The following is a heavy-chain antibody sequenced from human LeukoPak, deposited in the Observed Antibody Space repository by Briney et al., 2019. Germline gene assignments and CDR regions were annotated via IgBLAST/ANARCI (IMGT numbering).Heavy chain of an antibody. Sequence: SETLSLTCTVSGGSINSHYWIWIRQPPGKGLEWIGYVYYDGATDYNPSLKGRVTISVDRSKNQFSLRLRSVTAADTAVYYCARGVVVVPAAPVRYYYYYMDVWGKGTTVTVSS. CDR3: ARGVVVVPAAPVRYYYYYMDV. V-gene: IGHV4-59*11. CDR1: GGSINSHY. D-gene: IGHD2-2*01. J-gene: IGHJ6*03. CDR2: VYYDGAT.